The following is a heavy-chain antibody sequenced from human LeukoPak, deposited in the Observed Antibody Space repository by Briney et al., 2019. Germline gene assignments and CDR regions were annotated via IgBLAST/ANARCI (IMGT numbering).Heavy chain of an antibody. V-gene: IGHV4-4*09. J-gene: IGHJ6*03. CDR2: IYTSGST. CDR3: ARRVVDYCSSTSCYSLNYYYYYMDV. Sequence: PSETLSLTCTVSGGSISSYYWSWIRQPPGKGLEWIGYIYTSGSTNYNPSPKSRVTISVDTSKNQFSLKLSSVTAADTAVYYCARRVVDYCSSTSCYSLNYYYYYMDVWGKGTTVTVSS. CDR1: GGSISSYY. D-gene: IGHD2-2*02.